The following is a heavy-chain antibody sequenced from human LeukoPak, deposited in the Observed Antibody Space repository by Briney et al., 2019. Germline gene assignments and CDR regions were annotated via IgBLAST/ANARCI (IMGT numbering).Heavy chain of an antibody. CDR2: INPNSGGT. CDR1: GYTFTGYY. Sequence: ASVKVSCKASGYTFTGYYMHWVRQAPGQGLEWMGWINPNSGGTNYAQKFQGRVTMTRDTSISTAYMELSRLRSDDTAVYYCARTAMVTNYYYYYMDVWGKGTTVTVSS. D-gene: IGHD5-18*01. CDR3: ARTAMVTNYYYYYMDV. J-gene: IGHJ6*03. V-gene: IGHV1-2*02.